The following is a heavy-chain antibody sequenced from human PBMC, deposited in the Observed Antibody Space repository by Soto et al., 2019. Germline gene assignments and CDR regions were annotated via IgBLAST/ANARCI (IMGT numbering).Heavy chain of an antibody. CDR1: GYTFTSYY. V-gene: IGHV1-46*01. Sequence: ASVKVSCKASGYTFTSYYMHWVRQAPGQGLEWMGIINPSGGSTSYAQKFQGRVTMTRDTSTSTVYMELSSLRSEDTAVYYCAIFQGYSYGPGFLPHCGQGSLVPGSS. D-gene: IGHD5-18*01. CDR3: AIFQGYSYGPGFLPH. J-gene: IGHJ1*01. CDR2: INPSGGST.